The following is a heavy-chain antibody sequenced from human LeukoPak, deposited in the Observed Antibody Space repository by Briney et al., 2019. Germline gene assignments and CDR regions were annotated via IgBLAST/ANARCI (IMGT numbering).Heavy chain of an antibody. CDR1: GFTFSSYS. Sequence: GGSLRLSCAASGFTFSSYSMNWVRQAPGKGLEWVSSISSSSSYIYYADSVKGRFTISRDNAKNSLYLQMNSLRAEDTAVYYCAREDELVVVVAANYFDYWGQGTLVTVSS. D-gene: IGHD2-15*01. CDR3: AREDELVVVVAANYFDY. V-gene: IGHV3-21*01. CDR2: ISSSSSYI. J-gene: IGHJ4*02.